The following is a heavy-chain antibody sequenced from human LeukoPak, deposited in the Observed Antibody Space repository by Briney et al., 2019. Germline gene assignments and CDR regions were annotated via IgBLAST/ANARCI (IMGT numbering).Heavy chain of an antibody. V-gene: IGHV3-30-3*01. CDR3: ARDTRGRVAVAGHFDY. Sequence: GGSLRLSCAASGFTFSSYAMHWVRQAPGKGLXXXXXXSYDGSNKYYADSVKGRFTISRDNSKNTLYLQMNSLRAEDTAVYYCARDTRGRVAVAGHFDYWGQGTLVTVSS. D-gene: IGHD6-19*01. J-gene: IGHJ4*02. CDR2: XSYDGSNK. CDR1: GFTFSSYA.